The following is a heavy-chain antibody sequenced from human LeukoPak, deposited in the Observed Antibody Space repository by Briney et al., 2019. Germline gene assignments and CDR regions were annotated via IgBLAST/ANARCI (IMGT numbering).Heavy chain of an antibody. CDR3: ARDQYYYDSSGYYSLFDY. Sequence: PGGSLRLSCVASGFNFSSYWMSWVRQAPGKGLEWVANIKQDGSEKYYVDSVKGRFTISRDNAKNSLYLQMNSLRAEDTAVYYCARDQYYYDSSGYYSLFDYWGQGTLVTVSS. CDR1: GFNFSSYW. D-gene: IGHD3-22*01. CDR2: IKQDGSEK. J-gene: IGHJ4*02. V-gene: IGHV3-7*01.